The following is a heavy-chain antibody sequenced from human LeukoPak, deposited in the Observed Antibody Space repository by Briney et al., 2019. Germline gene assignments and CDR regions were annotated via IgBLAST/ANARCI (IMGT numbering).Heavy chain of an antibody. CDR1: GYTFTGYY. D-gene: IGHD1-1*01. V-gene: IGHV1-2*04. CDR2: INPNSGGT. Sequence: ASVKFSCKASGYTFTGYYMHWVRQAPGQGLEWMGWINPNSGGTNYAQKFQGWVTMTRDTSISTAYMELSRLRSDDTAVYYCARVERPPLVGFDYWGQGTLVTVSS. J-gene: IGHJ4*02. CDR3: ARVERPPLVGFDY.